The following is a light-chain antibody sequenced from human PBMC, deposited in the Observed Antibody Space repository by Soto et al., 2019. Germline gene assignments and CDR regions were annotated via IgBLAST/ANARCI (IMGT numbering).Light chain of an antibody. CDR2: SNN. CDR1: SSNLGSNT. V-gene: IGLV1-44*01. Sequence: QSVLTQPPSASGTPGQRFTISCSGSSSNLGSNTVNWYQQLPGTAPTLLIYSNNQRPSGVPDRFSGSKSGTSASLAISGLQSEDEADYYCASWDDSLNGWVFGGGTQLTVL. CDR3: ASWDDSLNGWV. J-gene: IGLJ3*02.